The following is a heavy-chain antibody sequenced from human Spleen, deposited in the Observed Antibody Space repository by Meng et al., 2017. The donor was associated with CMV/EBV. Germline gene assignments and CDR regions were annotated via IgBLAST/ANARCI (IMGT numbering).Heavy chain of an antibody. D-gene: IGHD1-7*01. CDR2: ISSSGGTI. CDR3: ARGQLTPTGTTANAY. Sequence: GESLKISCAASGFTFSSYEMNWVRQAPGKGLEWLSYISSSGGTIFYADSVKGRFTISRDNTKNSLYLQMNSLRAEDTAVYYCARGQLTPTGTTANAYWGQGTLVTVSS. J-gene: IGHJ4*02. V-gene: IGHV3-48*03. CDR1: GFTFSSYE.